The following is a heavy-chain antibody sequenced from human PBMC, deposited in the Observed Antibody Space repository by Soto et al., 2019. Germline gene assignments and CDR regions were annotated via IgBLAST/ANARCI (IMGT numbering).Heavy chain of an antibody. D-gene: IGHD3-9*01. Sequence: VASVKVSCKASGGTFSSYAISWVRQAPGQGLEWMGGIIPIFGTANYAQKFQGRVTITADESTSTAYMELSSLRSEDTAVYYCARGASHYDILTGYYWGQGTLVTVPQ. CDR3: ARGASHYDILTGYY. V-gene: IGHV1-69*13. CDR1: GGTFSSYA. J-gene: IGHJ4*02. CDR2: IIPIFGTA.